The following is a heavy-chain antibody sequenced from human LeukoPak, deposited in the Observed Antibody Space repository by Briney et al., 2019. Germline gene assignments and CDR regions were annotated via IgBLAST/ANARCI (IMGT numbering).Heavy chain of an antibody. V-gene: IGHV3-7*04. CDR3: TRVGYIDEGIDY. J-gene: IGHJ4*02. CDR2: IKQDGSKK. CDR1: GFTFSNYG. D-gene: IGHD5-24*01. Sequence: GGSLRLSCAASGFTFSNYGMHWVRQAPGKGLEWVANIKQDGSKKSYVDSVKGRFTISRDNAKNSLYLQMNSLRAEDTAVYYCTRVGYIDEGIDYWGQGTLVTVSS.